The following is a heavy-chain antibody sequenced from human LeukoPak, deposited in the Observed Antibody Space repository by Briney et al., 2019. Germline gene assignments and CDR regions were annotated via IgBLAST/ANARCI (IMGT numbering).Heavy chain of an antibody. CDR1: GHTFTNYY. D-gene: IGHD1-7*01. V-gene: IGHV1-2*02. Sequence: ASVKVSCKASGHTFTNYYINWVRQAPGQGLEWLGWINPDNGVTIYAQKFQGRVTMTRDTSISTAYMDLSRLRSDDTAVYYCVQFELDYWGQGTLVTVSS. CDR3: VQFELDY. J-gene: IGHJ4*02. CDR2: INPDNGVT.